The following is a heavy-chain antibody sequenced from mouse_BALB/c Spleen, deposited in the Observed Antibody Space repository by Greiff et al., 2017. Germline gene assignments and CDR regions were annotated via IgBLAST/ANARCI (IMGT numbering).Heavy chain of an antibody. D-gene: IGHD1-2*01. V-gene: IGHV3-6*02. CDR2: ISYDGSN. CDR3: ARDYYGSENFDY. J-gene: IGHJ2*01. Sequence: EVKLMESGPGLVKPSQSLSLTCSVTGYSITSGYYWNWIRQFPGNKLEWMGYISYDGSNNYNPSLKNRISITRDTSKNQFFLKLNSVTTEDTATYYCARDYYGSENFDYWGQGTTLTVSS. CDR1: GYSITSGYY.